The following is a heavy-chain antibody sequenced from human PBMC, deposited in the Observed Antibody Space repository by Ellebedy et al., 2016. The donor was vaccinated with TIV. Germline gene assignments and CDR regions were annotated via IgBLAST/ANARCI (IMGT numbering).Heavy chain of an antibody. CDR2: ISGSGSST. V-gene: IGHV3-23*01. CDR1: GFTFSSYG. Sequence: PGGSLRLSCAASGFTFSSYGMHWVRQDPGKGLEWVSGISGSGSSTFYADSVKGRFTISRDNSKNTLYLQMNSLRAEDTAVYYCAKDHNSKLFLFDNWGQGTLVTVSS. J-gene: IGHJ4*02. CDR3: AKDHNSKLFLFDN. D-gene: IGHD5-24*01.